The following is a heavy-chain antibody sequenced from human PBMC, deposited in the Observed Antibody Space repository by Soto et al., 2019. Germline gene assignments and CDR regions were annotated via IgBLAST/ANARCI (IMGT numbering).Heavy chain of an antibody. CDR3: AREYGGGTSTINYFEY. Sequence: SGTLSLTCLVSCGSIRNYYWSWIPQPPGKGLECIGYIYYSGSTNYHPSLESQVTISVDTSKNQFSLKLRSVTAADTAVYYCAREYGGGTSTINYFEYWGQGALVTVSS. V-gene: IGHV4-59*01. J-gene: IGHJ4*02. D-gene: IGHD1-26*01. CDR1: CGSIRNYY. CDR2: IYYSGST.